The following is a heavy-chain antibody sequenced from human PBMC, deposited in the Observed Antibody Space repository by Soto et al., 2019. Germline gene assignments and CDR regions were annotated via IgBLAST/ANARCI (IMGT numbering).Heavy chain of an antibody. J-gene: IGHJ4*02. CDR3: ARGKYSSSSGIFDY. D-gene: IGHD6-6*01. CDR1: GYTFTSYG. CDR2: ISAYSGNT. V-gene: IGHV1-18*01. Sequence: ASVKVSCKASGYTFTSYGISWVRQAPGQGLEWMGWISAYSGNTNYAQKLQGRVTMTTDTSTSTAYMELRSLRSDDTAVYYCARGKYSSSSGIFDYWGQGTLVTVSS.